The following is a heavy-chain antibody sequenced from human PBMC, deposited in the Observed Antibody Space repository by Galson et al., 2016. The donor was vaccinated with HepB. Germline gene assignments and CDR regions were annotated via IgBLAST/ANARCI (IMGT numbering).Heavy chain of an antibody. CDR2: ISGGGETT. CDR3: AKDPSEQWLVGWFDS. CDR1: GFSFSTYA. J-gene: IGHJ5*01. D-gene: IGHD6-19*01. Sequence: SLRLSCAASGFSFSTYAMSWVRQAPGKGLEWVSSISGGGETTYYGDSVKGRFTISRDNSKNTLYLQMNGLRVEDTAVYYCAKDPSEQWLVGWFDSWGQGTLVTVSS. V-gene: IGHV3-23*01.